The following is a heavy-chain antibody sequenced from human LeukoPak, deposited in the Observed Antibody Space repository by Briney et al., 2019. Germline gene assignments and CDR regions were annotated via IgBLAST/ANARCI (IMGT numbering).Heavy chain of an antibody. J-gene: IGHJ4*02. Sequence: GGSLRLSCAASGFIFNTYVMHWVRQAPGKGLEWLAFIRYDGSNKKYADSVKGRFTISRDNAKNSLYLQMNSLRAEDTAVYYCARDGGGYSYGYYYFDYWGQGTLVTVSS. V-gene: IGHV3-30*02. CDR1: GFIFNTYV. CDR3: ARDGGGYSYGYYYFDY. D-gene: IGHD5-18*01. CDR2: IRYDGSNK.